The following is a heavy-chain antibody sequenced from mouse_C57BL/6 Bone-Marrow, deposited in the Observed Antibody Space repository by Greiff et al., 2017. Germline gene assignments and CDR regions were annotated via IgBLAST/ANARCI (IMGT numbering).Heavy chain of an antibody. CDR1: GYTFTSYW. D-gene: IGHD2-4*01. V-gene: IGHV1-72*01. J-gene: IGHJ4*01. CDR2: IDPNSGGT. Sequence: QVQLQQPGAELVKPGASVKLSCKASGYTFTSYWMHWVKQRPGRGLEWIGRIDPNSGGTKYNEKFKSKATLTVDKPSSTAYMQLSSLTSEDASVYYYASLCDYDGEVYYAMDYWGQGTSVTVSS. CDR3: ASLCDYDGEVYYAMDY.